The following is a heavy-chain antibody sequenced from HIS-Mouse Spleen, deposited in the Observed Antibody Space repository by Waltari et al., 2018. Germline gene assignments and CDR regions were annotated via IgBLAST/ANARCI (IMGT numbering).Heavy chain of an antibody. J-gene: IGHJ5*02. D-gene: IGHD3-3*01. CDR3: ARATIFGVAGFDP. Sequence: QLQLQESGPGLVKPSETLSLPCTVSGGSISSSRSSWGWIRQPPGKGLEWIGSIYYSGSTYYNPSLKSRVTISVDTSKNQFSLKLSSVTAADTAVYYCARATIFGVAGFDPWGQGTLVTVSS. CDR1: GGSISSSRSS. V-gene: IGHV4-39*07. CDR2: IYYSGST.